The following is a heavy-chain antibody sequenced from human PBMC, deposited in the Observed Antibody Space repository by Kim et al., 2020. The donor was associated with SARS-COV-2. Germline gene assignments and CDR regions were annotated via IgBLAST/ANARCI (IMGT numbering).Heavy chain of an antibody. CDR2: ISSSSSTI. CDR1: GFTFSSYS. D-gene: IGHD3-10*01. V-gene: IGHV3-48*02. J-gene: IGHJ6*02. CDR3: ARDISGGYYYGSGSYYNGHYYYGMDV. Sequence: GGSLRLSCAASGFTFSSYSMNWVRQAPGKGLEWVSYISSSSSTIYYADSVKGRFTISRDNAKNSLYLQMNSLRDEDTAVYYCARDISGGYYYGSGSYYNGHYYYGMDVWGQGTTVTVSS.